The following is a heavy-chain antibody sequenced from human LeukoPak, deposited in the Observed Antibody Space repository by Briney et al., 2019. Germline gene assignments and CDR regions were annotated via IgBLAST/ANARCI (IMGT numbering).Heavy chain of an antibody. Sequence: PGGSLRLSCAASGFTFSSYGMHWVRQAPGKGLEWVAVISYDGSNKYYADSVKGRFTISRDNSKNTLYLQMNSLRAEDTAVYYCARDRSVDYSSGFDYWGQGTLVTVSS. CDR1: GFTFSSYG. CDR3: ARDRSVDYSSGFDY. D-gene: IGHD4-11*01. V-gene: IGHV3-30*03. CDR2: ISYDGSNK. J-gene: IGHJ4*02.